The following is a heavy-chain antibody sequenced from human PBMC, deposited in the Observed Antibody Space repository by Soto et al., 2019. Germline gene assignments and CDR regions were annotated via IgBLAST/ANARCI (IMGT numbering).Heavy chain of an antibody. V-gene: IGHV1-18*01. CDR3: ARERSYYYDSSGYPVDAFDI. Sequence: GASVKVSCKASGYTFTSYGISWVRQAPGQGLEWMGWISAYNGNTNYAQKLQGRVTMTTDTSTSTAYMELRSLRSDDTAVYYCARERSYYYDSSGYPVDAFDIWGQGTMVTVSS. CDR1: GYTFTSYG. D-gene: IGHD3-22*01. CDR2: ISAYNGNT. J-gene: IGHJ3*02.